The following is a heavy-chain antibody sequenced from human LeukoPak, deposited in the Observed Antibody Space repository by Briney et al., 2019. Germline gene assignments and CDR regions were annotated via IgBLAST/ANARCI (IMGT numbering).Heavy chain of an antibody. CDR1: GGTFSSYT. V-gene: IGHV1-69*04. D-gene: IGHD2-15*01. CDR3: ARDAGRGY. Sequence: SVKVSCKASGGTFSSYTISWVRQAPGQGLEWMGRIIPILGIANYAQKFQGRVTITADKSTSTAYMELSTLRSEDTAVYSCARDAGRGYWGQGTLVTVSS. CDR2: IIPILGIA. J-gene: IGHJ4*02.